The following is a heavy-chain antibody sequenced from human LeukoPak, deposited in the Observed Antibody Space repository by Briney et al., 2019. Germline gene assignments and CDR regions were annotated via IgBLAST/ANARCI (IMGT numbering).Heavy chain of an antibody. V-gene: IGHV4-38-2*02. D-gene: IGHD3-3*01. CDR3: ARGMTYYDFWSGYSPLWYFDY. J-gene: IGHJ4*02. Sequence: SETLSLTCTVSGCSISSGYYWGWIRPPPGKGLEWIGSIYHSGSTYYNPSLKSRVTISVDTSKNQFSLKLSSVTAADTAVYYCARGMTYYDFWSGYSPLWYFDYWGQGTLVTVSS. CDR1: GCSISSGYY. CDR2: IYHSGST.